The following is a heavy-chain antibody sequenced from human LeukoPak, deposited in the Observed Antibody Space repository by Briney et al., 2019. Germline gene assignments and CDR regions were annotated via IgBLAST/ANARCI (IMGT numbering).Heavy chain of an antibody. J-gene: IGHJ6*03. CDR3: AREAYYYYYMDV. CDR2: IKQDGSEK. V-gene: IGHV3-7*01. Sequence: GGSLRLSCAASGFTFSSYAMHWVRQAPGKGLEWVANIKQDGSEKYYVDSVKGRFTISRDNAKNSLYLQMNSLRAEDTAVYYCAREAYYYYYMDVWGKGTTVTVSS. CDR1: GFTFSSYA.